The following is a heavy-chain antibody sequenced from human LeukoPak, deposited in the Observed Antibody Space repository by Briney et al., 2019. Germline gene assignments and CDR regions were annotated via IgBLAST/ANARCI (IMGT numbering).Heavy chain of an antibody. CDR3: ARGTGSRWFDP. V-gene: IGHV1-2*02. D-gene: IGHD3-10*01. J-gene: IGHJ5*02. CDR2: INPDSGVT. CDR1: GYRITGYY. Sequence: ASVKVSCKASGYRITGYYMDWVRQAPGQGLEWMGWINPDSGVTKYAQKFQGRVTMSRDTSTNTAYMELSRLRSDVTAVYYCARGTGSRWFDPWGQGTLVTVSS.